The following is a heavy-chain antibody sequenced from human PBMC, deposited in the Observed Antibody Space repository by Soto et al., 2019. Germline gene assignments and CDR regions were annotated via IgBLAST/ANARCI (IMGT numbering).Heavy chain of an antibody. D-gene: IGHD4-17*01. J-gene: IGHJ4*02. V-gene: IGHV4-30-4*01. CDR2: IYYSGST. Sequence: SETLSLTCTVSGGSIISGDYYWCWIRQPPGKGLEWIGYIYYSGSTYYNPSLKSRVTISVDTSKNQFSLKLSSVTAADTAVYYCDSAPYVDYARGYEFVDWCQRNLVTVS. CDR3: DSAPYVDYARGYEFVD. CDR1: GGSIISGDYY.